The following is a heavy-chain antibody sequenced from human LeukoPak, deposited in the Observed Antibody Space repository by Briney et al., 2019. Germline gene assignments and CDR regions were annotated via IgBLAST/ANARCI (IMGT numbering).Heavy chain of an antibody. V-gene: IGHV1-2*02. CDR1: GYTFTSYY. J-gene: IGHJ4*02. Sequence: ASVKVSCKASGYTFTSYYMHWVRQAPGQGLEWMGWINPNSGGTNYAQKFQGRVTMTRDTSISTAYMELSRLRSDDTAVNYCARHFDWGVYDFWSGFGDWGQGTLVTVSS. D-gene: IGHD3-3*01. CDR3: ARHFDWGVYDFWSGFGD. CDR2: INPNSGGT.